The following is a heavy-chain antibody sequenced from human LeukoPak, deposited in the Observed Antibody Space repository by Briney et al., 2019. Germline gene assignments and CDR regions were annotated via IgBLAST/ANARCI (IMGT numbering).Heavy chain of an antibody. CDR1: GGSISSGGYY. V-gene: IGHV4-30-2*01. Sequence: PSETLSLTCTVSGGSISSGGYYWSWIRQPPGKGLEWIGYIYHSGSTYYNPSLKSRVTISVDRSKNQFSLKLSSVTAADTAVYYCASGIAAAGTWRPVNDYWGQGTLVTVSS. CDR3: ASGIAAAGTWRPVNDY. CDR2: IYHSGST. D-gene: IGHD6-13*01. J-gene: IGHJ4*02.